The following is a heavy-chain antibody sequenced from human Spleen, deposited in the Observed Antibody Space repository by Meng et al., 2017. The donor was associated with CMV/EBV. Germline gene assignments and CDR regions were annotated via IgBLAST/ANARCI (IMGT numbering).Heavy chain of an antibody. CDR1: GGSMSSCDYY. CDR3: ARAEYYNWFDP. J-gene: IGHJ5*02. Sequence: VALQDPGPGLGKPSQTLSLTCTVSGGSMSSCDYYWNWIRQPPGKGLEWIGYIYYSGNTYYNPSLKSRVTISIDTSKNQFSLKLSSVTAADTAVYYCARAEYYNWFDPWGQGTLVTVSS. V-gene: IGHV4-30-4*01. CDR2: IYYSGNT. D-gene: IGHD1-14*01.